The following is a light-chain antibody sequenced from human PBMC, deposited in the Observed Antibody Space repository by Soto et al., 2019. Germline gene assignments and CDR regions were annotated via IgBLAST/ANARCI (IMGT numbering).Light chain of an antibody. CDR1: SSDVGGYKY. CDR3: ASYTSSSTSVI. J-gene: IGLJ2*01. Sequence: QSVLTQPASVSGSPGQSITICCTGTSSDVGGYKYVSWYQQHPDKAPKLIIFEVSNRPSGISSRFSGSKSGNTASLTISGLQAEDEADYYCASYTSSSTSVIFGRGTKVTVL. V-gene: IGLV2-14*01. CDR2: EVS.